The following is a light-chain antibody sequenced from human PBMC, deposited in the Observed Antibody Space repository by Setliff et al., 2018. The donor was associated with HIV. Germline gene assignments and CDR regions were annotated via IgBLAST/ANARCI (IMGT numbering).Light chain of an antibody. CDR3: SSFAGSDTWI. CDR1: SSDIGGYTS. CDR2: NVN. Sequence: ALAQPASVSGSPGQSITISCTGSSSDIGGYTSVSWYQQHPGEVPKLMIYNVNKRPSGVSNRFSGSKSDNTASLTIIGLQAEDEADYYCSSFAGSDTWIFGGGTK. J-gene: IGLJ2*01. V-gene: IGLV2-23*02.